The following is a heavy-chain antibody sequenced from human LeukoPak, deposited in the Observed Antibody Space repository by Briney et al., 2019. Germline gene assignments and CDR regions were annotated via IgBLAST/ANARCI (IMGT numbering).Heavy chain of an antibody. V-gene: IGHV3-74*01. J-gene: IGHJ4*02. CDR3: VSFYETY. D-gene: IGHD2/OR15-2a*01. Sequence: GGSLRLSCAASGNYWMHWDRQAPGKGLVWVSHINSDGSWTSYADSVKGRFTISKDNAKNTVYLQMNSLRAEDTAVYYCVSFYETYWGRGTLVTVSS. CDR1: GNYW. CDR2: INSDGSWT.